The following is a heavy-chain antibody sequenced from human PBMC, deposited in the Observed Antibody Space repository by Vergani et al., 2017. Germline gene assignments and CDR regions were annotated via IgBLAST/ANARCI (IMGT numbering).Heavy chain of an antibody. CDR2: VEDSGYF. D-gene: IGHD1-14*01. CDR3: ARSIVSRNPPDYFDS. CDR1: GGSLSGYY. J-gene: IGHJ4*02. Sequence: QVQLQESGPGLVRPSETLSLTCTVSGGSLSGYYWNWIRKTPGEGLEWIGYVEDSGYFNYNPSLKTRVSMSSDTSNNQFSLMLSSVTVADTAVYYCARSIVSRNPPDYFDSWVEGTLVTDSS. V-gene: IGHV4-59*01.